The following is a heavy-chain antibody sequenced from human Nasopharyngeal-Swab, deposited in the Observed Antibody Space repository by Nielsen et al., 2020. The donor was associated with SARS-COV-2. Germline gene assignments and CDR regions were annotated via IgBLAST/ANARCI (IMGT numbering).Heavy chain of an antibody. V-gene: IGHV7-4-1*02. J-gene: IGHJ6*02. CDR2: INTNTGNP. D-gene: IGHD2-8*01. CDR3: ARVYCTNGVCYGLDYYYYYGTDV. Sequence: WVRQAPGQGLEWMGWINTNTGNPTYAQGFTGRSVFSLDTSVSTAYLQISSLKAEDTAVYYCARVYCTNGVCYGLDYYYYYGTDVWGQGTTVTVSS.